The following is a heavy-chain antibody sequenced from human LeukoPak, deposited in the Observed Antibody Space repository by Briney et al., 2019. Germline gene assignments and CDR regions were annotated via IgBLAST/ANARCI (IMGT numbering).Heavy chain of an antibody. J-gene: IGHJ3*02. CDR3: ARGYRYCSGGSCLDI. Sequence: AGGSLRLSCAASGFTFSSYWMSLVRQAPGKGLEWVANIKQDGSEKYYVDSVKGRFTISRDNAKNSLYLQMNSLRAEDTAVYYCARGYRYCSGGSCLDIWGQGTMVTVSS. V-gene: IGHV3-7*01. CDR1: GFTFSSYW. CDR2: IKQDGSEK. D-gene: IGHD2-15*01.